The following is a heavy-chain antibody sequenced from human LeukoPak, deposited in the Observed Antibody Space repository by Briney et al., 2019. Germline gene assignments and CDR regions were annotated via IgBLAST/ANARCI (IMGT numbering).Heavy chain of an antibody. V-gene: IGHV1-24*01. CDR3: ATAYSGREVLLWFGEFPY. J-gene: IGHJ4*02. CDR2: FDPEDGET. D-gene: IGHD3-10*01. CDR1: GGTFSSYA. Sequence: ASVKVSCKASGGTFSSYAISWVRQAPGKGLEWMGGFDPEDGETIYAQKFQGRVTMTEDTSTDTAYMELSSLRSEDTAVYYCATAYSGREVLLWFGEFPYWGQGTLSPSPQ.